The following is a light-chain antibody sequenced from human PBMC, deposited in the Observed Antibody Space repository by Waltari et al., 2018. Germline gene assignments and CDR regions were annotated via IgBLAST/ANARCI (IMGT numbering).Light chain of an antibody. J-gene: IGKJ2*01. Sequence: DIVLTQSPDSLPVSLGERATISCKSSQSVLYSSNDMNYFSWYQQKLGQPPKLLISWASTRASGVSDRFSGGGSGTDFTLTITSVQADDVAIYYCQQYYSTPYTFGQGTKLEIK. V-gene: IGKV4-1*01. CDR1: QSVLYSSNDMNY. CDR2: WAS. CDR3: QQYYSTPYT.